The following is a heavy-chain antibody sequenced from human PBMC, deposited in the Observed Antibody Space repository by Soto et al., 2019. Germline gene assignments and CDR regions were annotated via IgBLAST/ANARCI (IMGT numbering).Heavy chain of an antibody. CDR1: GFTFSDYY. Sequence: QVQLVESGGGLVKPGGSLRLSCAASGFTFSDYYMSWIRQAPGKGLEWVSYISSSSSYTNYADSVKGRSTISRDNAKNSPYLQMNSLRAEDTAVYYCARDHHRYSGYDYVDYWGQGTLVTVSS. CDR3: ARDHHRYSGYDYVDY. D-gene: IGHD5-12*01. V-gene: IGHV3-11*05. CDR2: ISSSSSYT. J-gene: IGHJ4*02.